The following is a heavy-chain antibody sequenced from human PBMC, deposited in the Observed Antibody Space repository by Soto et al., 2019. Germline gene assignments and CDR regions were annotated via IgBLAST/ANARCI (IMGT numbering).Heavy chain of an antibody. CDR3: ARTTGRHLDF. D-gene: IGHD4-4*01. Sequence: QLQLQESGPGLVKPWETLSHTCTVSYGSISVSNVFWGWVRQPPGKGLEWIGNIDYSGTAYFNPSLGTRVTFPVDTSKNQFSLTLYSVTAADTAVYYCARTTGRHLDFWGQGILVTVSS. V-gene: IGHV4-39*01. J-gene: IGHJ4*02. CDR1: YGSISVSNVF. CDR2: IDYSGTA.